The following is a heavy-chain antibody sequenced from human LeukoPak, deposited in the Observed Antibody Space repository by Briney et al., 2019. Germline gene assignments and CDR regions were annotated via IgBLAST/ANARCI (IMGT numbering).Heavy chain of an antibody. J-gene: IGHJ4*02. V-gene: IGHV3-30-3*01. CDR3: AAVAGPGY. Sequence: GGSLRLSCAASGFTFSSYAMHWVRQAPGKGLEWVAVISYDGSNKYYADSVKGRFTISRDNSKNTLYLQMNSLRAEDTAVYYCAAVAGPGYWGQGTLVTVSS. CDR2: ISYDGSNK. CDR1: GFTFSSYA. D-gene: IGHD6-19*01.